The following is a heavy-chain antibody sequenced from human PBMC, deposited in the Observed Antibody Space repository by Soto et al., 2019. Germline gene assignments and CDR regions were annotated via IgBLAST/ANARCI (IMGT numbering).Heavy chain of an antibody. CDR2: IYSGGST. CDR3: ARVSYDFWSGPLANYYYYYGMDV. J-gene: IGHJ6*02. CDR1: GFTVSSNY. Sequence: GSLRLSCAASGFTVSSNYMSWVRQAPGKGLEWVSVIYSGGSTYYADSVKGRFTISRDNSKNTLYLQMNSLRAEDTAVYYCARVSYDFWSGPLANYYYYYGMDVWGQGTTVTVSS. V-gene: IGHV3-53*01. D-gene: IGHD3-3*01.